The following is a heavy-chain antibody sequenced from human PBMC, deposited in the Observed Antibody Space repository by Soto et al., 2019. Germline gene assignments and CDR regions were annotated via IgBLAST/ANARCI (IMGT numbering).Heavy chain of an antibody. CDR1: GGSIRSYY. V-gene: IGHV4-59*01. Sequence: SETLSLTCSVSGGSIRSYYWSWIRQSPEKGLEWIGYFYHSGNSNYNPSLKSRVTISVDTSKNQLSLSLRSVAAADTAVYFCARISSVDPYGYVNGGLDVWGQGTTVTVSS. CDR3: ARISSVDPYGYVNGGLDV. D-gene: IGHD5-18*01. CDR2: FYHSGNS. J-gene: IGHJ6*02.